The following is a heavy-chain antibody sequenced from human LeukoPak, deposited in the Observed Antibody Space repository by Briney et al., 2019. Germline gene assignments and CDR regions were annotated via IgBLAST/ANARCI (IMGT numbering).Heavy chain of an antibody. J-gene: IGHJ4*02. CDR1: GYTFTSYD. CDR2: MNPSSGNT. CDR3: ARVAGRMVRGLYYFDY. Sequence: GASVKVSCKASGYTFTSYDINWVRQATGQGLEWMGWMNPSSGNTGYAQKFQGRVTMTRNTSISTAYMELSSLRSEDTAVYYCARVAGRMVRGLYYFDYWGQGTLVTVSS. D-gene: IGHD3-10*01. V-gene: IGHV1-8*01.